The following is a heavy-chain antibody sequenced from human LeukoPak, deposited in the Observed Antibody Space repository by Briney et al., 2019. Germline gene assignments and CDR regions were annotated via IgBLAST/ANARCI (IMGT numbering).Heavy chain of an antibody. D-gene: IGHD3-10*01. V-gene: IGHV1-2*02. CDR1: GYTFVNYY. CDR2: INPKNGDT. Sequence: ASVKVCFKASGYTFVNYYIHWVRQAPGQGLQWMGWINPKNGDTHYTQKFQDRVTMTSDTSISTLYMELSRLRSDDTAIYYCARRGSYFDSWGQGTLVTVSS. CDR3: ARRGSYFDS. J-gene: IGHJ4*02.